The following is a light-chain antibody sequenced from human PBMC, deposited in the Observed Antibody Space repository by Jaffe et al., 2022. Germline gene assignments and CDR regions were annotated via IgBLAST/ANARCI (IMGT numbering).Light chain of an antibody. V-gene: IGLV1-47*01. CDR3: ATWDDSLSDPWV. CDR2: RSN. CDR1: YSNIGSNF. J-gene: IGLJ3*02. Sequence: QSVLTQPPSASGTPGQRVTISCSGSYSNIGSNFVYWFQQLPGATPKLLIFRSNQRPSGVPDRFSGSKSGTSASLAISGLQSEDEADYYCATWDDSLSDPWVFGGGTKLTVL.